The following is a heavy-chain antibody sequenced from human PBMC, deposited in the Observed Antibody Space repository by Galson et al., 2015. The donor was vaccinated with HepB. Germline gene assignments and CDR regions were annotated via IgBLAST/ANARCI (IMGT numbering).Heavy chain of an antibody. D-gene: IGHD4-23*01. CDR3: ARLNRPPYGGNPKYNWFDP. CDR2: INPSGGST. CDR1: GYTFTSYY. Sequence: SVKVSCKASGYTFTSYYMHWVRQAPGQGLEWMGIINPSGGSTSYAQKFQGRVTMTRDTSTSTVYMELSSLRSEDTAVYYCARLNRPPYGGNPKYNWFDPWGQGTLVTVSS. V-gene: IGHV1-46*01. J-gene: IGHJ5*02.